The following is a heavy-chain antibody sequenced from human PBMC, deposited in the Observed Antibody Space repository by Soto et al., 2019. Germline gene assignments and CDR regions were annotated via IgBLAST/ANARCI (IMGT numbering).Heavy chain of an antibody. V-gene: IGHV3-23*01. Sequence: GGSLRLSCAASGFTFSSYAMSWVRQAPGKGLEWVSAISGSGGCTYYADSVKGRFTISRDNSKNTLYLQMNSLRAEDTAVYYCARADMIVVVNAFDIWGQGTMVTVSS. CDR2: ISGSGGCT. CDR1: GFTFSSYA. CDR3: ARADMIVVVNAFDI. J-gene: IGHJ3*02. D-gene: IGHD3-22*01.